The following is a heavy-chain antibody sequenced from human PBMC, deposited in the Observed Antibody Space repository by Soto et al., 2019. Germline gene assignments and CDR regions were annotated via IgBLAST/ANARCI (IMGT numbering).Heavy chain of an antibody. D-gene: IGHD1-26*01. CDR2: IYPGDSDR. CDR1: GYSFDNYW. CDR3: VRYRSRDYYYGMDV. V-gene: IGHV5-51*01. Sequence: GESLKISCKGSGYSFDNYWIGWVRQMPGKGLEWMAIIYPGDSDRRYSPSFQGQVTISADQSISTAYLQWSSLKASDTANYYCVRYRSRDYYYGMDVWGQGTTVTVSS. J-gene: IGHJ6*02.